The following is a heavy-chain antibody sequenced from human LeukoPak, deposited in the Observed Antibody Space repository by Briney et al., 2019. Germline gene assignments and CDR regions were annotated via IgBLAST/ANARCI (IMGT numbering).Heavy chain of an antibody. CDR3: AKPIALIGYFDY. Sequence: GGTLRLSCAASGFTFSSHGMTWVRQAPGKGLEWVSAISGSDSSTYYADSVKGRFTISRDNSKNTLYLQMNSLRAEDTAVYYCAKPIALIGYFDYWGQGTLVTVSS. CDR1: GFTFSSHG. J-gene: IGHJ4*02. CDR2: ISGSDSST. V-gene: IGHV3-23*01. D-gene: IGHD3-22*01.